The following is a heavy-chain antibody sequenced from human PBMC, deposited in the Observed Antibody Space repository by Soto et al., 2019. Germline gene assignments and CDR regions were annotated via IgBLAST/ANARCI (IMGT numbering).Heavy chain of an antibody. CDR1: GFTFDDHA. J-gene: IGHJ5*02. CDR2: ISWNGGDT. CDR3: ARRILSGSFDWFDP. Sequence: GGSLRLSCTASGFTFDDHAMSWLRQVPGKGLEWVSHISWNGGDTGYADSVKGRFTVSRDNLKNSLYLEMNSLRAEDTALYRCARRILSGSFDWFDPWGQGTQVTVSS. V-gene: IGHV3-20*01. D-gene: IGHD2-15*01.